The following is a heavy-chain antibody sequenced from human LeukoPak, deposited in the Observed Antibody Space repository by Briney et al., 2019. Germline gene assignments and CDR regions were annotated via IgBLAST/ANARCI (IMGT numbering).Heavy chain of an antibody. CDR1: GGSFSGYY. J-gene: IGHJ4*02. Sequence: SETLSLTCGVNGGSFSGYYWNWIRQTPGKGLEWIGEINHSGSTNYNPSLKRRVTISVDTSQKQFSLRLTSVTAADTAVYYCARGRYLTTLGGAAAGFLDSWGQGTLVTVSS. CDR2: INHSGST. CDR3: ARGRYLTTLGGAAAGFLDS. D-gene: IGHD6-13*01. V-gene: IGHV4-34*01.